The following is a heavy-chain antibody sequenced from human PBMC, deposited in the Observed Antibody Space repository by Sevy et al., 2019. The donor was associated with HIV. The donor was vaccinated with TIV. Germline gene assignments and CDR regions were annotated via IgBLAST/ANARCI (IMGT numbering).Heavy chain of an antibody. CDR2: IQYDGGNK. CDR3: VKDPLISLGADLFDY. Sequence: GGSLRLSCAGSGFSITSYWMHWVRQAPGKGLEWVSFIQYDGGNKNYADSVKGRFTISRDNSKNTLYLQLSSLRTEDTALYYCVKDPLISLGADLFDYWGQGTLVTVSS. J-gene: IGHJ4*02. V-gene: IGHV3-30*02. D-gene: IGHD7-27*01. CDR1: GFSITSYW.